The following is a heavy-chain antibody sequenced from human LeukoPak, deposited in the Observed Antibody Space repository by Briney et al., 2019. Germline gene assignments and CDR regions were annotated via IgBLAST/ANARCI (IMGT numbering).Heavy chain of an antibody. V-gene: IGHV1-69*04. Sequence: SVKFSCQASGGTFSSYAISWVRQAPGQGLEWMGRIIPILGIANYAQKFQGRVTITADKSTSTAYMELSSLRSEDTAVYYCASQGKSPGQAFDIWGQGTMVTVSS. CDR2: IIPILGIA. J-gene: IGHJ3*02. CDR1: GGTFSSYA. CDR3: ASQGKSPGQAFDI.